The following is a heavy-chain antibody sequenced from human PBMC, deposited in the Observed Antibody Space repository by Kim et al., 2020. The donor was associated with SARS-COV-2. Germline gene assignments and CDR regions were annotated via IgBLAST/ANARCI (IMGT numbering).Heavy chain of an antibody. D-gene: IGHD4-4*01. CDR2: LHYTGTT. Sequence: SETLSLTCSVSGFSLTESFYWGWIRQAPGKGLEWIGSLHYTGTTYYNPSLKSRVTMSVDTSKNQFFLNLTSVTAADTARYYCARTGAPYRNYFFDLWGQG. CDR3: ARTGAPYRNYFFDL. J-gene: IGHJ4*02. V-gene: IGHV4-38-2*01. CDR1: GFSLTESFY.